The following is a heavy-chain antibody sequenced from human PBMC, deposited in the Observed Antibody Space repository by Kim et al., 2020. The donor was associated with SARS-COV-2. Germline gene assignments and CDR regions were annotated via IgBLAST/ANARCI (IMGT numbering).Heavy chain of an antibody. Sequence: SETLSLTCTVSGGSVSSDSYYWSWIRQPPGKGLECIGYIYYSGSTNYNPSFKSRVTISLDTSKNQFSLKLSSVTAADTAVYYCARERPSSGFLDYWGQGTLGTVSS. V-gene: IGHV4-61*01. CDR3: ARERPSSGFLDY. CDR2: IYYSGST. CDR1: GGSVSSDSYY. J-gene: IGHJ4*02.